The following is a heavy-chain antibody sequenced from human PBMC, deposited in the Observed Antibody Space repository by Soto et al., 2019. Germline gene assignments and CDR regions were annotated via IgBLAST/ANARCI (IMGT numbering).Heavy chain of an antibody. CDR3: ARDFGSGSRYGIDV. Sequence: PSETLSLTCTVSGGSISRNNYYWGWIRQPPGKGLEWIGSAYYSGSNYYNPSLRRRVTISVDTSKKQFSLRLSAVTAADTAVYYCARDFGSGSRYGIDVWGQGTMVTVSS. D-gene: IGHD3-10*01. J-gene: IGHJ6*02. V-gene: IGHV4-39*01. CDR1: GGSISRNNYY. CDR2: AYYSGSN.